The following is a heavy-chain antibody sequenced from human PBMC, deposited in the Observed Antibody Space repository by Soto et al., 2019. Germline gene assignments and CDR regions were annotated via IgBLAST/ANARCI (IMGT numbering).Heavy chain of an antibody. Sequence: SETLSLTCTVSGGSISSSSNYWGWIRQPPGKGLEWIGSIYYGGNTYYNPSLKSRITISLDPSKNQFSLKVRSVTAADTAVYYCARQGYSDSSGYFYDFWGQGTLVTVSS. V-gene: IGHV4-39*01. CDR1: GGSISSSSNY. CDR2: IYYGGNT. J-gene: IGHJ4*02. D-gene: IGHD3-22*01. CDR3: ARQGYSDSSGYFYDF.